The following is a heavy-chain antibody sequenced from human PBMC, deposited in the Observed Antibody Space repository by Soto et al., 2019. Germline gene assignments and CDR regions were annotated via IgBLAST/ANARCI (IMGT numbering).Heavy chain of an antibody. D-gene: IGHD3-9*01. J-gene: IGHJ5*02. V-gene: IGHV3-48*01. CDR2: ISSSSSTI. Sequence: PGGSLRLSCATSGFTFSSYSMNWVRQAPGKGLEWVSYISSSSSTIYYADSVKGRFTISRDNAKNSLYLLMNSLRAEDTAVYYCAREADIFNWFDPWGQGTLVTVSS. CDR3: AREADIFNWFDP. CDR1: GFTFSSYS.